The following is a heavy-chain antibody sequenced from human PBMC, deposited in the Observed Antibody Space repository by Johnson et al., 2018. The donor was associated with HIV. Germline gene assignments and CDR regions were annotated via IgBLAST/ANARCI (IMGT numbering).Heavy chain of an antibody. V-gene: IGHV3-20*04. Sequence: VQLVESGGGVVQPGGSLRLSCAASGFTFSSYGMHWVRQAPGKGLEWVSGINWNGGSIGYADSVKGRFTISRDNAKNSLYLQMSSLRAEDTAVYYCATNRGDAFDIWGQGTMVTVSS. J-gene: IGHJ3*02. CDR1: GFTFSSYG. CDR2: INWNGGSI. CDR3: ATNRGDAFDI. D-gene: IGHD2/OR15-2a*01.